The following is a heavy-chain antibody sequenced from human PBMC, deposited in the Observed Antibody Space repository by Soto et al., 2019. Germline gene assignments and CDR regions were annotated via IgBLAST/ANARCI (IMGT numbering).Heavy chain of an antibody. J-gene: IGHJ5*02. CDR3: ARSRVGRFLEWPRLYFDP. V-gene: IGHV4-59*01. D-gene: IGHD3-3*01. CDR1: GGSISSYY. CDR2: IYYSGST. Sequence: SETLSLTCTVSGGSISSYYWSWIRQPPGKGLEWIGYIYYSGSTNYNPSLKSRVTISVDTSKNQFSRKLSSVTAADTAVYYCARSRVGRFLEWPRLYFDPWSQGTLVTVSS.